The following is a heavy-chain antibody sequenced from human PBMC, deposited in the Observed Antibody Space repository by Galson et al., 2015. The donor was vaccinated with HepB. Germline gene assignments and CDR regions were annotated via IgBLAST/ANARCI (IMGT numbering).Heavy chain of an antibody. Sequence: SLRLSCAASGFTFSSYWMSWVRQAPGKGLEWVANIKQDGSEKYYVDSVKGRFTISRDNAKNSLYLQMNSLRAEDTAVYYCARVLLEWLLPFDYWGQGTLVTVSS. CDR1: GFTFSSYW. CDR3: ARVLLEWLLPFDY. V-gene: IGHV3-7*01. D-gene: IGHD3-3*01. J-gene: IGHJ4*02. CDR2: IKQDGSEK.